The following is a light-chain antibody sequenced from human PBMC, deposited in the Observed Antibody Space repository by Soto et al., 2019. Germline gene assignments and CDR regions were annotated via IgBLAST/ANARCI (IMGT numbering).Light chain of an antibody. CDR3: SSYTTSRTLV. V-gene: IGLV2-14*01. CDR1: SSDIGYYNY. Sequence: QSALTQPVSVSGSPGQSITISCTGTSSDIGYYNYVSWYQQHPGKAPKLIIYEVSNRPSGVSYRFSGSKSANTASLTISGLQAEDEGDYYCSSYTTSRTLVFGGGTQLTVL. J-gene: IGLJ2*01. CDR2: EVS.